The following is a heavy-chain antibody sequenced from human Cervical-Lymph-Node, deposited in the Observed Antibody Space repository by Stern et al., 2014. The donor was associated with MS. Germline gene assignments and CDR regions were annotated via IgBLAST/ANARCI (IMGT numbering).Heavy chain of an antibody. V-gene: IGHV3-30*01. CDR1: GFTFSYHA. CDR2: ISYDGSDK. J-gene: IGHJ4*02. Sequence: VQLVESGGGVVQPGRSLRLSCAASGFTFSYHAMHLVRQDPGQGLEREAVISYDGSDKNDADSVKGRFTISRDNSRNTLYLQMNSLRVDDTAVYYCARGGAVATSDYYFDYWGQGILVTVSS. D-gene: IGHD5-12*01. CDR3: ARGGAVATSDYYFDY.